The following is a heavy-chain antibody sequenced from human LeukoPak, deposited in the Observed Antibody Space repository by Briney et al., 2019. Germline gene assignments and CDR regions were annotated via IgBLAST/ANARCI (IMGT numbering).Heavy chain of an antibody. CDR1: GFTVSSYC. Sequence: GGSLRLSCAASGFTVSSYCMSWVRQAPGKGLEWVSVIYSAGSTYYADSVKGRFTISRDNSKNTLYLQMNSLRAEDTAVYYCARDASGQWLGYYFDYWGQGTLVPVSS. CDR3: ARDASGQWLGYYFDY. V-gene: IGHV3-66*02. J-gene: IGHJ4*02. D-gene: IGHD6-19*01. CDR2: IYSAGST.